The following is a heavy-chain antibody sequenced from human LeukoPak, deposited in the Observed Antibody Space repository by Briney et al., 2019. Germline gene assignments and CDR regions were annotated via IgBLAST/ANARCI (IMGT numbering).Heavy chain of an antibody. CDR2: ISSSSSYI. CDR1: GFTFSSYS. J-gene: IGHJ4*02. V-gene: IGHV3-21*01. D-gene: IGHD6-19*01. Sequence: PGGSLRLSCAASGFTFSSYSMNWVRQAPGKGLEWVSSISSSSSYIYYADSVKGRFTISRDNAKNSLYLQMNSLRAEDTAVYYCARAHSSGWAYYFDYWGQGTLVTVSS. CDR3: ARAHSSGWAYYFDY.